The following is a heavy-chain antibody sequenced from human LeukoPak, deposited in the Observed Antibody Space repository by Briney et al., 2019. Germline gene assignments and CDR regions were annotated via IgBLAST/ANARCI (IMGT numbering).Heavy chain of an antibody. J-gene: IGHJ5*02. V-gene: IGHV1-69*05. CDR3: ARRGSSSSHWFDP. Sequence: SVKVSCKASGGTFSSYAISWVRQAPGQGLEWMGGIIPIFGTANYAQKFQGRVTITTDESTGTAYMELSSLRSEDTAVYYCARRGSSSSHWFDPWGQGTLVTVSS. D-gene: IGHD6-6*01. CDR1: GGTFSSYA. CDR2: IIPIFGTA.